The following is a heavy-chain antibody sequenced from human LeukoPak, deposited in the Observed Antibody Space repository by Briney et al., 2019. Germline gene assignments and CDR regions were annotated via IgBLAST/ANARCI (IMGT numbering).Heavy chain of an antibody. Sequence: SVKVFCYASGGIFSICAISWVRQAPGQGLEWMGGIIPIFGTANYAQKFQGRVTITADESTSTAYMELSSLRSEDTAVYYCARGGIVVVRGKNWFDPWGQGTLVTVSS. J-gene: IGHJ5*02. CDR1: GGIFSICA. CDR3: ARGGIVVVRGKNWFDP. D-gene: IGHD2-2*01. CDR2: IIPIFGTA. V-gene: IGHV1-69*13.